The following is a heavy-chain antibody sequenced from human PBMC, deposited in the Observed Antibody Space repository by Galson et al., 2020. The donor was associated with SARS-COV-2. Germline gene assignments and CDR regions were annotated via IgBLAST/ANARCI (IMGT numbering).Heavy chain of an antibody. J-gene: IGHJ4*02. D-gene: IGHD3-10*01. Sequence: GGSLRLSCAASGFTFSSYAMSWVRQAPGKGLEWVSAISGSGGSTYYADSVKGRFTISRDNSKNTLYLQMNSLRAEDTAVYYCAKGSYYGSGTPVLYWGQGTLVTVSS. CDR2: ISGSGGST. CDR3: AKGSYYGSGTPVLY. CDR1: GFTFSSYA. V-gene: IGHV3-23*01.